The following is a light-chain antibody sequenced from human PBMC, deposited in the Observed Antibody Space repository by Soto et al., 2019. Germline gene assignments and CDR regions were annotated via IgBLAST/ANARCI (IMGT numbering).Light chain of an antibody. CDR2: DVN. CDR1: SRDVGGYNS. Sequence: QSALTQPASVSGSPGLSIAISCTGTSRDVGGYNSVSWYQQQPGKVPKLIIYDVNSRPSGVSTRFSGSKSGNTASLTVSGLQAEDEGDYYCSSYTTGGSYVFGTGTQLTVL. J-gene: IGLJ1*01. CDR3: SSYTTGGSYV. V-gene: IGLV2-14*01.